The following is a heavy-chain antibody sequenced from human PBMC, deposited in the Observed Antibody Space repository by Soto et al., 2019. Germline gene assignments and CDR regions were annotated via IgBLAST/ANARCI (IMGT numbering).Heavy chain of an antibody. Sequence: QVQLVQSGTEVKKPGSSVKVSCKASGDTFSFYTINWVRQAPGLGLEWVGRINPIVSMSNYAQKFQGRVSMTADKSTSPAYMELRSRRSDDTAMYFCAASYGSGYRAFDYWGQGALVIVSS. J-gene: IGHJ4*02. CDR3: AASYGSGYRAFDY. D-gene: IGHD3-10*01. V-gene: IGHV1-69*02. CDR1: GDTFSFYT. CDR2: INPIVSMS.